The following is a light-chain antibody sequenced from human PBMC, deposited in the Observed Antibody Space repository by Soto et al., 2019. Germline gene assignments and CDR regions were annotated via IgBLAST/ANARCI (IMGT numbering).Light chain of an antibody. Sequence: DIQMTLSLSTLSASVGDRVTITCRASQSISSWLAWYQQKPGKAPKLLIYDASSLESGVPSRFSGSGSGTEFTLTISSLQPDDFATYYCQQYNSYPRTFGQGTNVDIK. CDR3: QQYNSYPRT. V-gene: IGKV1-5*01. CDR2: DAS. CDR1: QSISSW. J-gene: IGKJ1*01.